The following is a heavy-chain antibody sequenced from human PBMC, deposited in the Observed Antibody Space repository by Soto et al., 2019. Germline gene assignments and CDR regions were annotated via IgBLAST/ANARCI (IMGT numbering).Heavy chain of an antibody. CDR3: AKDAGGSSYFDY. CDR1: GFTFSSYG. CDR2: ISYDGSNE. V-gene: IGHV3-30*18. D-gene: IGHD1-26*01. J-gene: IGHJ4*02. Sequence: QVQLVESGGGVVQPGRSLRLSCAASGFTFSSYGMHWVRQAPGKGLEWVAVISYDGSNEYYADSVKGRFTISRANSKNTRYLQMNSPRAEDTAVYYCAKDAGGSSYFDYGGQGTLVTVSS.